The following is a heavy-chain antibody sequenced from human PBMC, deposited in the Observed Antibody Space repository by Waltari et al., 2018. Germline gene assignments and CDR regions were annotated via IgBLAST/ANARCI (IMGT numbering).Heavy chain of an antibody. J-gene: IGHJ4*02. D-gene: IGHD6-6*01. CDR2: FYYTGGT. CDR1: GGSINNSDYY. V-gene: IGHV4-39*01. Sequence: QLQLQGSGPGLVKPSETLSLTCTVSGGSINNSDYYWGWIRQPPGKGLEWIGTFYYTGGTYYKPSLKSRLTISADTSKNQFSLKLRSVTAADTAIYYCTRHNTIAARPPSFDYWGQGTLVTVSS. CDR3: TRHNTIAARPPSFDY.